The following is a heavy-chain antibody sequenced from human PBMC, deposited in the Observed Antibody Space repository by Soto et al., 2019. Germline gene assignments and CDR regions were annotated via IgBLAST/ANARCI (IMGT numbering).Heavy chain of an antibody. D-gene: IGHD2-21*01. J-gene: IGHJ4*02. CDR1: GFTVSSNY. V-gene: IGHV3-66*01. CDR3: ARDVWLGD. Sequence: EVPLVESGGGLVQPGGSLRLSCAASGFTVSSNYMSWVRQAPGKGLEWVSVIYSGGSTYYADSVTGRFTISRDNSKNTLYLQMSSLRAEDTAVYYCARDVWLGDWGQGTLVTVSS. CDR2: IYSGGST.